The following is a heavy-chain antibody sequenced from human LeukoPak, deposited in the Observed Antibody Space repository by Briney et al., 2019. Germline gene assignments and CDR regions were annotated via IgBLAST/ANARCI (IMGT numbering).Heavy chain of an antibody. V-gene: IGHV3-30*02. CDR2: IRYDGSSK. Sequence: GGSLRLSCAASGFTFSNHVIHWVRQPPGKGLEWVSLIRYDGSSKYYADSVRGRFTISRDNSKNTLYLQMNSLRAEDTAVYYCARYSGNYGLDYWGQGTLVTVSS. D-gene: IGHD4-17*01. CDR3: ARYSGNYGLDY. J-gene: IGHJ4*02. CDR1: GFTFSNHV.